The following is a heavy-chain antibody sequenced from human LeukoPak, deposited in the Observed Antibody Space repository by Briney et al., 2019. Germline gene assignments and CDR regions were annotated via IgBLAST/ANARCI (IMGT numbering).Heavy chain of an antibody. CDR3: ARVRYSFSINDWSRTGLGAYPTKYYYYMDV. D-gene: IGHD5-18*01. J-gene: IGHJ6*03. CDR2: INPSGGT. CDR1: GGSFSDYS. Sequence: PSETLSLTCAVYGGSFSDYSWSWIRQPPGKGLEWIGEINPSGGTNHNPSLMSRVSMSVDTSKNQISLRVSSVTAADTAVYYRARVRYSFSINDWSRTGLGAYPTKYYYYMDVWGKGTTVTVSS. V-gene: IGHV4-34*01.